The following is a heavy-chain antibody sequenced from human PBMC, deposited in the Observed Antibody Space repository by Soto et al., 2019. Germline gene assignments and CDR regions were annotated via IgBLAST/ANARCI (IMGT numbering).Heavy chain of an antibody. J-gene: IGHJ4*02. D-gene: IGHD3-22*01. CDR2: IIPIFGTA. CDR1: GGTFSSYA. V-gene: IGHV1-69*13. CDR3: ARALSYYYDSSGYGPVGY. Sequence: SVKVSCKASGGTFSSYAISWVRQAPGQGLEWMGGIIPIFGTANYAQKFQGRVTITADESTSTAYMELRSLRSDDTAVYYCARALSYYYDSSGYGPVGYWGQGTLVTVSS.